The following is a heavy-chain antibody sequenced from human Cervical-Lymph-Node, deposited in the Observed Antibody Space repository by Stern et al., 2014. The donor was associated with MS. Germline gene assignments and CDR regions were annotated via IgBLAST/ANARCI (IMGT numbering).Heavy chain of an antibody. D-gene: IGHD3-16*01. V-gene: IGHV2-70*04. CDR3: ARMGDYYDLDY. CDR2: IDWDDDK. Sequence: QVTLRESGPALVISTQTLTLTCTYSGFSLSTSGMRVSWIRQPPGKALEWLARIDWDDDKFYSTSLKTRLTISKDTSKNQVVLTMTNMDPVDTATYYCARMGDYYDLDYWGQGTLGTVS. J-gene: IGHJ4*02. CDR1: GFSLSTSGMR.